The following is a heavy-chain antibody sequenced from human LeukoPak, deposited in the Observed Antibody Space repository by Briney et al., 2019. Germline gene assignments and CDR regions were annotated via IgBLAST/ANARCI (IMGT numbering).Heavy chain of an antibody. J-gene: IGHJ4*02. CDR2: ISSDGGST. V-gene: IGHV3-64*01. Sequence: GRSLRLSCAASGFTFSSYGMHWVRQAPGKGLECVSAISSDGGSTFYANSVKGRFTISRDKSKNTLFLQVGSLRAEDMAVYYCARAIHSSGYPPVDFWGQRTLVTVSS. CDR3: ARAIHSSGYPPVDF. D-gene: IGHD3-22*01. CDR1: GFTFSSYG.